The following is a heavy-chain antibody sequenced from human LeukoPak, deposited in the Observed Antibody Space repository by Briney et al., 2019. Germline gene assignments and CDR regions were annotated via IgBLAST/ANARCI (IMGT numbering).Heavy chain of an antibody. J-gene: IGHJ4*02. CDR1: GDTFSDYY. V-gene: IGHV1-69-2*01. Sequence: ASVKVSCKASGDTFSDYYIHWVQQAPGKGLEWMGRVDPENGETKYAEKFQGRVTITADTSTDTAYMELSSLISDDTAVYYCATVERGFSAYASFYFDYWGRGTLVTVSS. CDR2: VDPENGET. CDR3: ATVERGFSAYASFYFDY. D-gene: IGHD5-12*01.